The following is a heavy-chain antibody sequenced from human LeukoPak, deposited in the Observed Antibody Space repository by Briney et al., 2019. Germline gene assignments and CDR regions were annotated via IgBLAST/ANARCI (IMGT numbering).Heavy chain of an antibody. CDR2: ISGRGGST. V-gene: IGHV3-23*01. J-gene: IGHJ4*02. D-gene: IGHD4-11*01. CDR1: GFTFSSYA. CDR3: AKAGSYSNYGDFDY. Sequence: GGSLRLSCAASGFTFSSYAMSWVRQAPGKGLEWVSAISGRGGSTYYADSVKGRFTISRDNSKNTLCLQMNSPRAEDTAVYYCAKAGSYSNYGDFDYWGQGTLVTVSS.